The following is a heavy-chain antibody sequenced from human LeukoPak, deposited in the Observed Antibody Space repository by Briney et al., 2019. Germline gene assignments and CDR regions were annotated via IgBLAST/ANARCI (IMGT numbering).Heavy chain of an antibody. V-gene: IGHV4-34*01. CDR3: ARRGPPRTLLRGVKSGWFDP. J-gene: IGHJ5*02. CDR1: GGSFSGYY. D-gene: IGHD3-10*01. CDR2: INHSRST. Sequence: SETLSLTCAVYGGSFSGYYWSWIRQPPGKGLEWIGEINHSRSTNYNPSLKSRVTISVDTSKNQFSLKLSSVSAADTAVYYCARRGPPRTLLRGVKSGWFDPWGQGTLVTVSS.